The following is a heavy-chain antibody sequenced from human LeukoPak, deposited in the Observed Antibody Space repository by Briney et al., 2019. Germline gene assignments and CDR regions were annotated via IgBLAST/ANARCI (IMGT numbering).Heavy chain of an antibody. CDR2: ISTNTGNP. CDR1: GYTFTNFA. Sequence: ASVKVSCKASGYTFTNFAMNWLRQAPGQGLEWMGWISTNTGNPTYAQGFTGRFVFSLDTSVSTAYLQISSLKAEDTAVYYCARDAATINFDSWGQGTLVTVSP. D-gene: IGHD5-24*01. CDR3: ARDAATINFDS. J-gene: IGHJ4*02. V-gene: IGHV7-4-1*02.